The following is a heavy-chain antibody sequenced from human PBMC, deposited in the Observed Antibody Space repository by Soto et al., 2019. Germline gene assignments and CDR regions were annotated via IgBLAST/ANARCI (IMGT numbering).Heavy chain of an antibody. Sequence: QVQLQESGPGLVKPSETLSLTCTVSGGSVSSGNYYWNWIRQTPGKGLEWIGYIYYSGSTKYNPSLKSRVTISVDRPKNQFSLKLSSVTAADTAVYYCARSYDSSGYYYYAMDVWGQGTTVTVSS. CDR1: GGSVSSGNYY. CDR3: ARSYDSSGYYYYAMDV. V-gene: IGHV4-61*01. J-gene: IGHJ6*02. CDR2: IYYSGST. D-gene: IGHD3-22*01.